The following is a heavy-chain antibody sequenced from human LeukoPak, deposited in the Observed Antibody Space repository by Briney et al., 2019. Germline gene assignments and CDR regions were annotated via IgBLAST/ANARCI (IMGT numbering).Heavy chain of an antibody. D-gene: IGHD3-10*01. CDR1: GYTFTSYG. J-gene: IGHJ4*02. Sequence: ASVKVSCKASGYTFTSYGISWVRQAPGQGLEWMGWISAYNSNTNYAQKLQGRVTMTTDTSTSTAYMELRSLRSDDTAVYYCARDLRITMVRGLARFDYWGQGTLVTVSS. CDR2: ISAYNSNT. CDR3: ARDLRITMVRGLARFDY. V-gene: IGHV1-18*04.